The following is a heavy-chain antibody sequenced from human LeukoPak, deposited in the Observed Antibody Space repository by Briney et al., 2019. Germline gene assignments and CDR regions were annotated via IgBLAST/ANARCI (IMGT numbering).Heavy chain of an antibody. CDR3: ARDHYDILTGYPDAFDI. D-gene: IGHD3-9*01. CDR1: GGSISSYY. CDR2: IYTSGST. V-gene: IGHV4-4*07. J-gene: IGHJ3*02. Sequence: PSETLSLTCTVSGGSISSYYWSWIRQPAGKGLEWIGRIYTSGSTNYNPSLKSRVTMSVDTSKNQFSLKLGSVTAADTAVHYCARDHYDILTGYPDAFDIWGQGTMVTVSS.